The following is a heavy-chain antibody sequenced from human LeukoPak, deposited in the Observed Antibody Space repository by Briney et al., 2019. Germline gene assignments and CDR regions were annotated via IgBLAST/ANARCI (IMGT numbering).Heavy chain of an antibody. J-gene: IGHJ4*02. CDR1: GGSFSGYY. Sequence: SETLSLTCAVYGGSFSGYYWSWLRQPPGKGLEWIGEINHSGSTNYNPSLTRRVTISVDTSKNQFSLTLSSVTAADTAVYYCARDRGSTRPFDYWGQGTLVTVSS. D-gene: IGHD2-2*01. CDR2: INHSGST. CDR3: ARDRGSTRPFDY. V-gene: IGHV4-34*01.